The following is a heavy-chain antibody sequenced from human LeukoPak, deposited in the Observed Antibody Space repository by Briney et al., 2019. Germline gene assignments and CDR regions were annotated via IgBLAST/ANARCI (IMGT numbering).Heavy chain of an antibody. CDR3: ARNHPRSDFWSGYYPLDY. J-gene: IGHJ4*02. CDR2: ISSSGSTI. Sequence: GGSLRLSCAASGFTFSDYYMSWIRQAPGKGLEWVSYISSSGSTIYYADSVKGRFTISRDNAKNSLYLQMNSLSAEDTAVYYCARNHPRSDFWSGYYPLDYWGQGTLVTVSS. CDR1: GFTFSDYY. V-gene: IGHV3-11*01. D-gene: IGHD3-3*01.